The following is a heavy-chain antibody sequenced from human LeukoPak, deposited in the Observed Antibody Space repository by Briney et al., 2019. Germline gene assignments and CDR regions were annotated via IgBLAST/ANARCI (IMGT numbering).Heavy chain of an antibody. CDR2: IVGSGVTT. V-gene: IGHV3-23*01. CDR3: AREVMVRGVTYYYYYYMDV. D-gene: IGHD3-10*01. CDR1: GFTFSNYG. J-gene: IGHJ6*03. Sequence: GGSLRLSCVASGFTFSNYGMNWVRQAPGKGLEWVSGIVGSGVTTYYADSVKGRFTISRDNSKNTLYLQMNTLRAEDTAVYYCAREVMVRGVTYYYYYYMDVWGKGTTVTVSS.